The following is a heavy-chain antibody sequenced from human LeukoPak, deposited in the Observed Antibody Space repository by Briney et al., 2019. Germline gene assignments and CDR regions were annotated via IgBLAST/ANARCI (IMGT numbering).Heavy chain of an antibody. V-gene: IGHV4-4*07. CDR2: IYTSGST. CDR3: ARSTMVRGVILNYYYYYMDV. CDR1: GGSISSYY. Sequence: SETLSLTCTVSGGSISSYYWSWIRQPAGKGLEWIGRIYTSGSTNYNPSLKSRVTMSVDTSKNQFSLKLSSVTAADTAVYYCARSTMVRGVILNYYYYYMDVWGKGTTVTISS. J-gene: IGHJ6*03. D-gene: IGHD3-10*01.